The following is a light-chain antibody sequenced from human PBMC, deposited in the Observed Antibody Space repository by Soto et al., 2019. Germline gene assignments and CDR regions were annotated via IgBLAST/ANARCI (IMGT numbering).Light chain of an antibody. CDR2: GAS. V-gene: IGKV3-20*01. CDR3: QQYGRSPGT. CDR1: QSVSSNY. Sequence: ESVLTQSPGTLSLSPGERATLSCRASQSVSSNYLAWYQQKPGQAPRLLIYGASYRATGIPDRFSGSGSGTDFTLTISRLEPEDFAVYYCQQYGRSPGTFGQGTKVDI. J-gene: IGKJ1*01.